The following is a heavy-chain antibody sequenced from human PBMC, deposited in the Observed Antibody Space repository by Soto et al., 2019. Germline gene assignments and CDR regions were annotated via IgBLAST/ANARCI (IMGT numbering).Heavy chain of an antibody. CDR1: GFSFSDYY. J-gene: IGHJ6*02. CDR2: ISGDGTTV. V-gene: IGHV3-11*01. CDR3: ARDRYYYGMDV. D-gene: IGHD3-9*01. Sequence: QMQLVESGGGLVTPGGSLRLSCAASGFSFSDYYISWIRQAPGKGLEWISYISGDGTTVHYIDSVKGRFTISRDNAKNSLYLQINSLRAEVSAVYYCARDRYYYGMDVWGQGTTVTVSS.